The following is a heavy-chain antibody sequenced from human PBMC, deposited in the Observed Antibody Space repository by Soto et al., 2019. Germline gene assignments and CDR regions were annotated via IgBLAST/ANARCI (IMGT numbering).Heavy chain of an antibody. J-gene: IGHJ3*02. CDR3: ARYWRAGTFYGAFDI. CDR2: IIPSYDAA. Sequence: QVHLIQSGAEVQKPGSSVKVSCEASGGTFNNYVISWLRQAPGQGLEWMGGIIPSYDAANYARKFRGRLTITADKSTNTAYMELNSLRPEDTATYYCARYWRAGTFYGAFDIWGQGTTVIVS. V-gene: IGHV1-69*06. CDR1: GGTFNNYV. D-gene: IGHD1-1*01.